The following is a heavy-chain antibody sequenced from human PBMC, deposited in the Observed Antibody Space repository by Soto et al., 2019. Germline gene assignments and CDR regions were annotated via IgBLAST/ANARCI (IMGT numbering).Heavy chain of an antibody. CDR2: IYYSGST. J-gene: IGHJ3*02. CDR3: ARSILGYCSGGSCYSGAFDI. D-gene: IGHD2-15*01. CDR1: GGSISSYY. Sequence: SETLSLTCTFSGGSISSYYWIWIRQPPGKGLEWIGYIYYSGSTNYNPSLKSRVTISVDTSKNQFSLKLSSVTAADTAVYYCARSILGYCSGGSCYSGAFDIWGQGTMVTVS. V-gene: IGHV4-59*08.